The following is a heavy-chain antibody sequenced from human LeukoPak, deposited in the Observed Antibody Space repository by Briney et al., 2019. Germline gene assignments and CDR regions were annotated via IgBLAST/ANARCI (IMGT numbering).Heavy chain of an antibody. CDR3: ARVFPSGYSSGWYGWFDP. CDR2: INWNGGST. V-gene: IGHV3-20*04. J-gene: IGHJ5*02. D-gene: IGHD6-19*01. Sequence: PGGSLRLSCAASGFTFDDYGMSWVRQAPGKGLEWVSGINWNGGSTGYADSVKGRFTISRDNAKNSLYLQMNSLRAEDTALYYCARVFPSGYSSGWYGWFDPWGQGTLITVSS. CDR1: GFTFDDYG.